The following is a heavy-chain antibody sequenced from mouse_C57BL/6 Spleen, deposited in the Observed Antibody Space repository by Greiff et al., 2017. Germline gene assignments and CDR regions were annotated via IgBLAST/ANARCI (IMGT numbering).Heavy chain of an antibody. Sequence: VQLQQSGAELVRPGSSVKMSCKTSGYTFTSYGINWVKQRPGQGLEWIGYIYIGNGYTEYNEKFKGKATLTSDTSSSNAYMQLSSLTSEDSAIYFCARYYYYGSSNQGYFDVWGTGTTVTVSS. D-gene: IGHD1-1*01. CDR3: ARYYYYGSSNQGYFDV. CDR1: GYTFTSYG. J-gene: IGHJ1*03. V-gene: IGHV1-58*01. CDR2: IYIGNGYT.